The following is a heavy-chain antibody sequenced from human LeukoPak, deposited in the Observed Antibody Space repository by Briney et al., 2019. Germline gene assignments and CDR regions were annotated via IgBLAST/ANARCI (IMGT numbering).Heavy chain of an antibody. D-gene: IGHD1-14*01. CDR2: INHSGST. CDR1: GGSFSGYY. Sequence: PSETLSLTCAVYGGSFSGYYWSWIRQPPGKGLEWIGEINHSGSTNYNPSLKSRATISVDTSKNQFSLKLSSVTAADTAVYYCARGRGYRNRGHYYYMDVWGKGTTVTVSS. CDR3: ARGRGYRNRGHYYYMDV. J-gene: IGHJ6*03. V-gene: IGHV4-34*01.